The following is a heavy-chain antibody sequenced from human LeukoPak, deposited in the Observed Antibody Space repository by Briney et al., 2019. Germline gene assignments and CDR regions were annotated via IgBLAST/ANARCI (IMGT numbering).Heavy chain of an antibody. CDR1: GGSISSSSYC. CDR3: ARSLVGATTAAPHFDY. J-gene: IGHJ4*02. D-gene: IGHD1-26*01. V-gene: IGHV4-39*07. Sequence: SETLSLTCTVSGGSISSSSYCWGWIRQPPGKGLEWIGSIYYSGSTYYNPSLKSRVTISVDTSKNQFSLKLSSVTAADTAVYYCARSLVGATTAAPHFDYWGQGTLVTVSS. CDR2: IYYSGST.